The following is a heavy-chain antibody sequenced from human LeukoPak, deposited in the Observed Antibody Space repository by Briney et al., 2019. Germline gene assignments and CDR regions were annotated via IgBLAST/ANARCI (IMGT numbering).Heavy chain of an antibody. CDR2: TYYRSKWYN. V-gene: IGHV6-1*01. CDR1: GDSVSSNSAA. D-gene: IGHD2-21*02. Sequence: SQTLSLTCAISGDSVSSNSAAWNWIRQSPSRGLEWLGRTYYRSKWYNDYAVSVKSRITINPDISKNQFSLQLNSVTPEDTAVYYCARERATAYYFYYYMDVWGKGTTVTVSS. CDR3: ARERATAYYFYYYMDV. J-gene: IGHJ6*03.